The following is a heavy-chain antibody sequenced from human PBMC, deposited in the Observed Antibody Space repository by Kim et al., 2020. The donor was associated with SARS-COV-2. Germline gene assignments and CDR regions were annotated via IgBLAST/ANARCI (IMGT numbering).Heavy chain of an antibody. Sequence: GGSLILSCAASGFTFSIYSMIWVRQAPGKGLEWVSSISSSSSYIYYADSVKGRFTISRDNAKNALYLQMNSLRAEDTAVYYCARVPVGQQLVLTYYYGMDVWGQGTTVTVSS. CDR2: ISSSSSYI. D-gene: IGHD6-13*01. V-gene: IGHV3-21*01. J-gene: IGHJ6*02. CDR1: GFTFSIYS. CDR3: ARVPVGQQLVLTYYYGMDV.